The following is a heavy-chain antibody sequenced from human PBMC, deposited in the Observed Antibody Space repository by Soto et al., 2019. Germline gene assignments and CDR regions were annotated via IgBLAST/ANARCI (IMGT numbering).Heavy chain of an antibody. D-gene: IGHD2-21*02. Sequence: GGSLRLSCAASGFTFSSYGMHWVRQAPGKGLEWVAVIWYDGSNKYYADSVKGRFTISRDNSKNTLYLQMNSLRAEDTAVYYCARDPDCDAHQFAYGMDVWGQGTTVTVSS. CDR3: ARDPDCDAHQFAYGMDV. J-gene: IGHJ6*02. CDR2: IWYDGSNK. V-gene: IGHV3-33*01. CDR1: GFTFSSYG.